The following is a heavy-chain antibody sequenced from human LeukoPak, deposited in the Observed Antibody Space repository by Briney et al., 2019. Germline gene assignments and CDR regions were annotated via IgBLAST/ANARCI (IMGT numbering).Heavy chain of an antibody. D-gene: IGHD4/OR15-4a*01. CDR3: AKGMGALRYYMDV. J-gene: IGHJ6*03. Sequence: SETLSLTCTVSGGSISSYYWSWIRQPPGKGLEWIGYIYYSGSTNYNPSLKSRVTISVDTSKNQFSLKLSSVTAADTAVYYCAKGMGALRYYMDVWGKGTTVTISS. CDR2: IYYSGST. CDR1: GGSISSYY. V-gene: IGHV4-59*01.